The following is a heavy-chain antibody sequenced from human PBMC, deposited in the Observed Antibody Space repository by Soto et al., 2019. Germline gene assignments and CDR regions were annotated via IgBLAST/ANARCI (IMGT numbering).Heavy chain of an antibody. CDR1: VISFSNWC. Sequence: GEFPQILRNGSVISFSNWCIRWGRQMPGKGREWRRGSVPSHSYTDYSPSFQGHVTISADKSIGTAYLQWSRLKAWDTAMYYCARNRPPQYYYYFGMDVWGQGTTVTVSS. J-gene: IGHJ6*02. CDR2: SVPSHSYT. V-gene: IGHV5-10-1*01. CDR3: ARNRPPQYYYYFGMDV.